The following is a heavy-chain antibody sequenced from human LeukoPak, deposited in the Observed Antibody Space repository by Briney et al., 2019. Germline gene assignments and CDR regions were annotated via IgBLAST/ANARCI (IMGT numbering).Heavy chain of an antibody. Sequence: PGGSLRLSCAASGFTFSSYSMNWVRQAPGKGLEWVSSISSSSSNIYYADSVKGRFTISRDNAKNSLYLQMNSLRAEDTAVYYCARGRAYSSGWNWFDPWGQGTMVTVSS. CDR1: GFTFSSYS. CDR2: ISSSSSNI. J-gene: IGHJ5*02. D-gene: IGHD6-25*01. CDR3: ARGRAYSSGWNWFDP. V-gene: IGHV3-21*01.